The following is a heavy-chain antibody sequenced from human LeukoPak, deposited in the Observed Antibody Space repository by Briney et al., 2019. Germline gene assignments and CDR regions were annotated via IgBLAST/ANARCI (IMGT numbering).Heavy chain of an antibody. D-gene: IGHD5-18*01. CDR2: ISSSSSTL. CDR1: GFTFSSYS. J-gene: IGHJ5*02. V-gene: IGHV3-48*01. Sequence: GGSLRLSCAASGFTFSSYSMNWVRQAPGKGLEWVSYISSSSSTLYYADSVKGRFTISRDNAKNSLYLQMNSLRAEDTAVYYCARAGYSYGYNWFDPWGQGTLVTVSS. CDR3: ARAGYSYGYNWFDP.